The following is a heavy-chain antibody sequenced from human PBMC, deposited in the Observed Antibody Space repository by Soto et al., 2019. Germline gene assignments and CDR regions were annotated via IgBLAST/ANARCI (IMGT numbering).Heavy chain of an antibody. D-gene: IGHD3-10*01. Sequence: SETLSLTCTVSGGSISSYYWSWIRQPPGKGLEWIWYIYYSRSTNYNPSLKSRVTISVDTSKNLFSLKLGSVTAVDTAVYYCARYRGFGEFPYYYYYLDVWGQGTTVTVSS. J-gene: IGHJ6*03. CDR2: IYYSRST. CDR3: ARYRGFGEFPYYYYYLDV. V-gene: IGHV4-59*01. CDR1: GGSISSYY.